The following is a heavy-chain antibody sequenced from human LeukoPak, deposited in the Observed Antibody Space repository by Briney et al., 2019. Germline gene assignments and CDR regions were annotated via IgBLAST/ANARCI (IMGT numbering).Heavy chain of an antibody. V-gene: IGHV4-4*07. CDR2: FYTSGST. D-gene: IGHD3-22*01. J-gene: IGHJ4*02. CDR3: ARNYYDSSGYKYAFDY. Sequence: PSETLSLTCTVSGGSISSYYWSWIRQPAGKGVEWSGRFYTSGSTNYKPSLKSRVTMSVDMSKNQFSLKLSSVTAADTAVYYCARNYYDSSGYKYAFDYWGQGTLVTVSS. CDR1: GGSISSYY.